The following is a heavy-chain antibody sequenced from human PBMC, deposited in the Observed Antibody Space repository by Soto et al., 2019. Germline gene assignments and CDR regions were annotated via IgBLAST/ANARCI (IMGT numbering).Heavy chain of an antibody. D-gene: IGHD2-2*01. Sequence: SETLSLTCTVSGGSISSYYWSWIRQPAGKGLEWIGRIYTSGSTNYNPSLKSRVTMSVDTSKNQFSLKLSSVTAADTAVYYWARSHRGVPAATYYGMDVWGQGTTVTVSS. CDR3: ARSHRGVPAATYYGMDV. J-gene: IGHJ6*02. CDR1: GGSISSYY. CDR2: IYTSGST. V-gene: IGHV4-4*07.